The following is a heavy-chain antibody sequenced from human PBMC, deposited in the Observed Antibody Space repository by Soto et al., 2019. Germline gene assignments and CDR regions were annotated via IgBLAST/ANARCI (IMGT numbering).Heavy chain of an antibody. CDR1: GYTFTTYG. CDR3: AREVGHMDV. Sequence: ASVKVSCKAFGYTFTTYGINWVRQAPGQGLEWMGWVSPYNVDTTYAQKVQGRVTMTTDTSTRTAYLELTSLRFDDTAVYFCAREVGHMDVWGQGTTVTV. CDR2: VSPYNVDT. V-gene: IGHV1-18*04. J-gene: IGHJ6*02.